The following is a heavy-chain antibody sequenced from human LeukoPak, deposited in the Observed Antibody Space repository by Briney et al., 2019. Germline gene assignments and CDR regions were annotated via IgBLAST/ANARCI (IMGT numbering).Heavy chain of an antibody. CDR1: GFTFSNYA. CDR2: IIGSGGTT. D-gene: IGHD1-26*01. Sequence: GGSLRLSCAASGFTFSNYAMSWVRQAPGRGLEWVSAIIGSGGTTYNTNSVKGRSTISRDNSKNTLYLQMNSLRAEDTAVYDCAKGARSSPNDAAAIWGQGTMVTVSS. V-gene: IGHV3-23*01. J-gene: IGHJ3*02. CDR3: AKGARSSPNDAAAI.